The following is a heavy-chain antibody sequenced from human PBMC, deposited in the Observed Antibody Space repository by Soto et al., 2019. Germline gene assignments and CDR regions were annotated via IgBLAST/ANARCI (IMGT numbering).Heavy chain of an antibody. J-gene: IGHJ6*02. D-gene: IGHD6-19*01. CDR2: IWYDGSNK. V-gene: IGHV3-33*01. CDR1: GFTFSSYG. Sequence: QVQLVESGGGVVQPGRSLRLSCAASGFTFSSYGMHWVRQAPGKGLEWVAVIWYDGSNKYYADSVKGRFTISRDNSKNTLYLQMNSLRAEDTAVYYSTREFCCGWYRYGIDVWGQGTTVTVSS. CDR3: TREFCCGWYRYGIDV.